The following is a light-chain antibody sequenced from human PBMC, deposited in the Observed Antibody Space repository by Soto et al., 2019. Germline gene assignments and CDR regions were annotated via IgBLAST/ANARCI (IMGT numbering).Light chain of an antibody. J-gene: IGKJ1*01. V-gene: IGKV3-20*01. Sequence: EVVMTQSPVTLSVSPGERASLSCGVSQSVSSSYLAWYQQKPGQAPRLLIYGASSRATGIPDRFSGSGSGTDFTLTISRLEPEDFAVYYCQQYGSSRQTFGQGTKVDIK. CDR2: GAS. CDR3: QQYGSSRQT. CDR1: QSVSSSY.